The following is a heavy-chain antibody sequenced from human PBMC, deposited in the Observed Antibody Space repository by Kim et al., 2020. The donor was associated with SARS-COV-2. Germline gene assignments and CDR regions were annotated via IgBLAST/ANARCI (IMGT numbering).Heavy chain of an antibody. CDR3: VRPRGDQRNDAFEI. V-gene: IGHV3-74*01. D-gene: IGHD2-2*01. CDR1: GFTFSDYW. J-gene: IGHJ3*02. Sequence: GGSLRLSCAASGFTFSDYWMHWVRQGPGKGLVWVSRINGDGSYTTYADSVKGRFTISRDNAKNTLYLQMNSLRAEDTAVYYCVRPRGDQRNDAFEIWGQGTMVTVSS. CDR2: INGDGSYT.